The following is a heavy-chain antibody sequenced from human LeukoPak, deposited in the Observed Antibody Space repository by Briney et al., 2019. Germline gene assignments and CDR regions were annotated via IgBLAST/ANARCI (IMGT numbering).Heavy chain of an antibody. CDR2: ISVSGGNT. J-gene: IGHJ4*02. CDR3: AKRRTNYDILTGDFDY. Sequence: GGSLRLSCEASGFTFSSYGMSWVRQAPGKGLEWVSGISVSGGNTLYADSVKGRFTISRDNSKNTLYLQMNSLRAEDTAVYYCAKRRTNYDILTGDFDYWGQGTLVTVSS. D-gene: IGHD3-9*01. CDR1: GFTFSSYG. V-gene: IGHV3-23*01.